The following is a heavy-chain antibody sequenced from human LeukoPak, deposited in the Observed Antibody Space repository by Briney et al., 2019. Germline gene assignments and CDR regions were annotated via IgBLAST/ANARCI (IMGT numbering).Heavy chain of an antibody. CDR3: AKDPLASWSFNWFDP. J-gene: IGHJ5*02. CDR2: ISGSGGST. Sequence: GGSLRLSCAASGFTFSSYAMSWVRQAPGKGLEWVSAISGSGGSTYYADSVKGRFTISRDNSKNMLYLQMNSLRAEDTAVYYCAKDPLASWSFNWFDPWGQGTLVTVSS. V-gene: IGHV3-23*01. D-gene: IGHD3-3*02. CDR1: GFTFSSYA.